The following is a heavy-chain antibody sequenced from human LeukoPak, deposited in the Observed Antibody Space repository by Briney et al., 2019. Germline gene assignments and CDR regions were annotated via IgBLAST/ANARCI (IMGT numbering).Heavy chain of an antibody. CDR2: ISWNSGSI. J-gene: IGHJ3*02. CDR3: AKVARGGYTPPDPFDI. D-gene: IGHD5-18*01. CDR1: GFTFDDYA. Sequence: GGSPRLSCAASGFTFDDYAMHWVRQAPGKGLEWVSGISWNSGSIGYADSVKGRFTISRDNAKNSLYLQMNSLRAEDTALYYCAKVARGGYTPPDPFDIWGQGTMVTVSS. V-gene: IGHV3-9*01.